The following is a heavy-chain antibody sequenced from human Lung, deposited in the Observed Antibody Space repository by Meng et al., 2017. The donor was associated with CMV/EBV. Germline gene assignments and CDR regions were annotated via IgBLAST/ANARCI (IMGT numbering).Heavy chain of an antibody. V-gene: IGHV3-9*01. CDR2: INWNRGNI. Sequence: SLKISCTASGFIFHDYTMHWVRQVPGKGLEWVSGINWNRGNIFYADSVKGRFTISRDNAKNPLYLQMNSLRAEDTALYYCAKDVVGAATTYSFDYWGQGXLVTVSS. CDR3: AKDVVGAATTYSFDY. CDR1: GFIFHDYT. J-gene: IGHJ4*02. D-gene: IGHD4-11*01.